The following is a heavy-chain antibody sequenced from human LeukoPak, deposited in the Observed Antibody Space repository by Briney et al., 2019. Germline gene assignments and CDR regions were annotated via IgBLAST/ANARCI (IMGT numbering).Heavy chain of an antibody. CDR1: GFTFSNYA. V-gene: IGHV3-48*04. Sequence: GGSLRLSCAASGFTFSNYALHWVRQAPGKGLEWVSYISSSGSTIYYADSVKGRFTISRDNAKNSLYLQMNSLRAEDTAVYYCARDSGSYGDLNLYWGQGTLVTVSS. CDR3: ARDSGSYGDLNLY. D-gene: IGHD3-10*01. CDR2: ISSSGSTI. J-gene: IGHJ4*02.